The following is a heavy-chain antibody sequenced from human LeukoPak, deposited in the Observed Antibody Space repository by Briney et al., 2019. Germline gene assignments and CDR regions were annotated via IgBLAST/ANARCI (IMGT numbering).Heavy chain of an antibody. CDR3: ALQRGIVTADYFDY. J-gene: IGHJ4*02. CDR1: GFTFSSYE. D-gene: IGHD2-21*02. Sequence: GGSLRLSCAASGFTFSSYEMNWVRQAPGKGLEWVSYISSSGSTIYYADSVKGRFTISRDNAKNSLYLQMNSLRAEDTAVYYCALQRGIVTADYFDYWGQGTLVTVSS. CDR2: ISSSGSTI. V-gene: IGHV3-48*03.